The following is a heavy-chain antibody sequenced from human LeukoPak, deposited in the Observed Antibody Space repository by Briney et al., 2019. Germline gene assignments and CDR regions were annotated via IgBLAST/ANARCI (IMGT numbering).Heavy chain of an antibody. D-gene: IGHD3-3*02. J-gene: IGHJ4*02. CDR1: GDSINGFY. CDR3: ARDVLAARGSFDY. Sequence: SETLSLTCTVSGDSINGFYWSWIRQAAGKGLEWIGHIYTSGSTNYNPSLRSRVTMSVDMSKNQFSLKLRSVTAADTAVYYCARDVLAARGSFDYWGQGTLVTVSS. CDR2: IYTSGST. V-gene: IGHV4-4*07.